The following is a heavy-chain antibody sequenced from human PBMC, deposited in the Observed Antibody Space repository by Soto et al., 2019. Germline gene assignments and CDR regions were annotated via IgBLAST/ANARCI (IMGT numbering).Heavy chain of an antibody. CDR3: AKGSDYFDSSGNNIEYFHH. CDR2: ISGSGTNR. Sequence: GGSLRLSCESSGFTFGTSAMSWFRQAPGKGPEWVSAISGSGTNRFYADSVRGRFTISRDNSKNTLYLEMISLRVDDSAVYFCAKGSDYFDSSGNNIEYFHHWGQGT. D-gene: IGHD3-22*01. V-gene: IGHV3-23*01. CDR1: GFTFGTSA. J-gene: IGHJ1*01.